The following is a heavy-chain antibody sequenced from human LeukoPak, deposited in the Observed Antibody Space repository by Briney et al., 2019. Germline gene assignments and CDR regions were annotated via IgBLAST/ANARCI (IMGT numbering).Heavy chain of an antibody. D-gene: IGHD6-19*01. V-gene: IGHV3-30*04. CDR2: ISYDGSNK. CDR1: GFTFSSYA. CDR3: ARLGSGWSFDF. Sequence: GGSLRLSCAASGFTFSSYAMHWVRQAPGKGLEWVAAISYDGSNKYYADSVKGRFTISRDNSKNTVSLQLNSLRAEDTAVYYCARLGSGWSFDFWGQGTLVAVSS. J-gene: IGHJ4*02.